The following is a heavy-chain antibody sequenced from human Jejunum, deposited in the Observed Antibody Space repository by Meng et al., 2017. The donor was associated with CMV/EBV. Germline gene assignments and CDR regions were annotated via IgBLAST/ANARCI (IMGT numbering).Heavy chain of an antibody. J-gene: IGHJ6*02. CDR1: SNS. D-gene: IGHD2-2*01. V-gene: IGHV3-21*01. CDR3: GKTPRDCSSTSSCYYCGMDV. CDR2: IGSSGSNR. Sequence: SNSITWERKAPGKGLGWVSFIGSSGSNRYFADSVKDRFTISRDDAKNSLYLQMSSLGAEDTAVYYCGKTPRDCSSTSSCYYCGMDVWGQGTTVTVSS.